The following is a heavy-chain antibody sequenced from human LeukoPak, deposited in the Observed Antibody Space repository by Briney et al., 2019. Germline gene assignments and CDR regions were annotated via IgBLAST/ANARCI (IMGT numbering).Heavy chain of an antibody. V-gene: IGHV1-2*02. CDR2: INTKSGGT. J-gene: IGHJ6*03. CDR1: VDTFTVYY. D-gene: IGHD6-19*01. CDR3: ASNQYSSGWYDCYYYYYYIDV. Sequence: AAVRVSPTASVDTFTVYYMHWGRQAPGEGGGRRGGINTKSGGTNYTQKLQGRVTITRDTAIRTDYREMSRLRAEDRAVYYCASNQYSSGWYDCYYYYYYIDVWGKGTTVTVSS.